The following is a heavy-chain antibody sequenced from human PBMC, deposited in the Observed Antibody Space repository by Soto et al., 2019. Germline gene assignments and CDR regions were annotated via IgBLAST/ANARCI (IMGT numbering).Heavy chain of an antibody. CDR2: IIPILDIP. CDR1: GGTFSRYT. J-gene: IGHJ6*02. CDR3: ASHFTGVLVLGTSPPGGDNYGWDV. V-gene: IGHV1-69*02. Sequence: QVQLVQSGAEVKKPGSSVKVSCKASGGTFSRYTFTWVRQAPGQGLEWMGRIIPILDIPNYAQHFQGSVTHTTDKSTRSAYMELGSLTSDDTAVYYCASHFTGVLVLGTSPPGGDNYGWDVWGQGTTVTVSS. D-gene: IGHD2-8*02.